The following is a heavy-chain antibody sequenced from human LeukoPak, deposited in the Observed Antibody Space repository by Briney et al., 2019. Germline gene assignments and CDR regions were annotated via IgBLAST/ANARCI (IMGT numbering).Heavy chain of an antibody. V-gene: IGHV4-39*01. Sequence: SETLSLTCTVSGVSISSSKYYWGWIRQPPGKGLEWIGSIYYSGSTYYNPSLKSRVTISVDTSKNQFSLKLSSVTAADTGVYYCARNLAPLTGTSDYWGQGTLVTVSS. D-gene: IGHD7-27*01. J-gene: IGHJ4*02. CDR3: ARNLAPLTGTSDY. CDR2: IYYSGST. CDR1: GVSISSSKYY.